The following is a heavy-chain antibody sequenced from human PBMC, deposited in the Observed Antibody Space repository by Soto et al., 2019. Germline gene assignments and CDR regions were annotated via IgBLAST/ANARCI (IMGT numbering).Heavy chain of an antibody. J-gene: IGHJ4*02. CDR2: IYDNGIT. Sequence: QVVLQESGPGLVKPSETLSLTCSVSGRSITSYYWSWVRQPPGKGLEWIGYIYDNGITSQNPSLKSRVTMSAETSQNQFSLKLTSVTGADKAVYYCARTYDSNGYANEFDSWGQGILVTVTS. CDR3: ARTYDSNGYANEFDS. D-gene: IGHD3-22*01. V-gene: IGHV4-59*12. CDR1: GRSITSYY.